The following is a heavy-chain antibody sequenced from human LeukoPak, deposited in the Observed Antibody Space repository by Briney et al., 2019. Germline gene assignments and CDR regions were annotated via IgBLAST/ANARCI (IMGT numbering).Heavy chain of an antibody. V-gene: IGHV4-59*08. D-gene: IGHD3-22*01. CDR1: GGSIRNYY. J-gene: IGHJ2*01. Sequence: SETLSLTCTVSGGSIRNYYWTWIRQPPGKGLEWIGYIYSSGSTNYSPSLKSRVTISVETSKNQFSLKLSSVTAADTAVYYCARRNYDSSGYYYDWYFDLWGRGTLVTVSS. CDR3: ARRNYDSSGYYYDWYFDL. CDR2: IYSSGST.